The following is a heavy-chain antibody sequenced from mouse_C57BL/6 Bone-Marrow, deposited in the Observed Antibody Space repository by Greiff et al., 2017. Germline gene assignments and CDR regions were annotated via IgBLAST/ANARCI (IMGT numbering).Heavy chain of an antibody. J-gene: IGHJ4*01. CDR1: GFSLTSYG. D-gene: IGHD1-1*01. Sequence: VKLVESGPGLVAPSQSLSITCTVSGFSLTSYGVHWVRQPPGKGLEWLVVIWSDGSTTYNSALKSRLSISKDNSKSQVFLKMNSLQTDDTAMYYCARHESDYYGSNYAMDYWGQGTSVTVSS. CDR2: IWSDGST. V-gene: IGHV2-6-1*01. CDR3: ARHESDYYGSNYAMDY.